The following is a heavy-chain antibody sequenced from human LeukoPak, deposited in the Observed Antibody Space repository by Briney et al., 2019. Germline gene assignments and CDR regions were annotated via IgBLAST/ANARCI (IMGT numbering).Heavy chain of an antibody. D-gene: IGHD1-7*01. CDR3: ARAHNWKYGTFDY. V-gene: IGHV3-21*01. CDR2: ISGNNNYI. CDR1: GFTFSSYS. J-gene: IGHJ4*02. Sequence: GGSLRLSCAASGFTFSSYSMNWVRQAPGKGLEWVSSISGNNNYIYYADSVKGRFTISRDNAKSSLYLQMNSLRAEDTAVYYCARAHNWKYGTFDYWGQGTLVTVSS.